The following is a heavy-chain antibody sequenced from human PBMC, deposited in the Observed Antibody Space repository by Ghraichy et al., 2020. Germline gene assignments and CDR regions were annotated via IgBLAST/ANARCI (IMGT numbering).Heavy chain of an antibody. V-gene: IGHV3-11*04. CDR3: ARGWSSSWYDWFDP. CDR2: ISSSGSTI. D-gene: IGHD6-13*01. J-gene: IGHJ5*02. Sequence: GGSLRLSCAASGFTFSDYYMSWIRQAPGKGLEWVSYISSSGSTIYYADSVKGRFTISRDNAKNSLYLQMNSLRAEDTAVYYCARGWSSSWYDWFDPWGQGTLVTVSS. CDR1: GFTFSDYY.